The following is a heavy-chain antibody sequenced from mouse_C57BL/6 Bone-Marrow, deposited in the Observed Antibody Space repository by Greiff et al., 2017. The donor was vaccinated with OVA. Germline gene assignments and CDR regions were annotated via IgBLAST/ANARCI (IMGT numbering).Heavy chain of an antibody. J-gene: IGHJ2*01. Sequence: VQLQQSGAELVRPGASVKLSCTASGFNIKDDYMHWVKQRPEQGLEWIGWIDPENGDTEYASKFQGKATITAATSSNTAYLQLSSLTSEDTAVYYCTTPTGVADYWGQGTTLTVSS. CDR2: IDPENGDT. CDR1: GFNIKDDY. CDR3: TTPTGVADY. D-gene: IGHD1-1*01. V-gene: IGHV14-4*01.